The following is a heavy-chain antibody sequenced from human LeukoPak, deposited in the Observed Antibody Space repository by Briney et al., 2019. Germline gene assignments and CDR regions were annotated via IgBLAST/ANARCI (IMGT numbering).Heavy chain of an antibody. CDR2: IIPIFGAA. CDR3: ARDTESPPYYDFWSGYYD. Sequence: SSVKVSCKASGGTFSSYAISWVRQAPGQGLEWMGGIIPIFGAANYAQKFQGRVTITADESTSTAYMELSCPLSEDTAVYYCARDTESPPYYDFWSGYYDWGQGTLVTVSS. V-gene: IGHV1-69*13. J-gene: IGHJ4*02. D-gene: IGHD3-3*01. CDR1: GGTFSSYA.